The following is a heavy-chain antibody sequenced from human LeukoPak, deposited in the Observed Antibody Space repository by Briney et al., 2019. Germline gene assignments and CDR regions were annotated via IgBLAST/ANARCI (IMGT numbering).Heavy chain of an antibody. J-gene: IGHJ6*02. CDR1: GFTFSSYA. Sequence: GGSLRLSCAASGFTFSSYAMSWVRQAPGKGLQWVSGISTNGGSTYYADSVKGRFTISRDNSKNTLYLQMNSLRAEDTAVYYCASLYYYYYVMDVWGQGTTVTVSS. CDR2: ISTNGGST. V-gene: IGHV3-23*01. CDR3: ASLYYYYYVMDV.